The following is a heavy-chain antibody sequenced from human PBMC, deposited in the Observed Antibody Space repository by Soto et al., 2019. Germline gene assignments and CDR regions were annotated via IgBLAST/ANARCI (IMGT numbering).Heavy chain of an antibody. D-gene: IGHD4-4*01. Sequence: SETLSLTCTVSGGSISSGDYYWSWIRQPPGKGLEWIGYIYYSGSTYYNPSLKSRATISVDTSKNQFSPKLSSVTAADTAVYYCARAGSNYALHFDYWGQGTLVTVSS. CDR3: ARAGSNYALHFDY. J-gene: IGHJ4*02. CDR2: IYYSGST. V-gene: IGHV4-30-4*01. CDR1: GGSISSGDYY.